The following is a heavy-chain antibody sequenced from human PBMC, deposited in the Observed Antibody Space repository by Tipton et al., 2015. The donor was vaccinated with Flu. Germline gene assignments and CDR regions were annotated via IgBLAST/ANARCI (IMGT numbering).Heavy chain of an antibody. V-gene: IGHV6-1*01. J-gene: IGHJ4*02. CDR2: TYYRSRWYN. D-gene: IGHD1-7*01. CDR1: GDSVSSNSAA. Sequence: LVKPTQTLSLTCAISGDSVSSNSAAWTWIRQSPSRGLEWLGRTYYRSRWYNDYAVSLKSRINISPDTSMNHFSLQLSSVTPEDTAVYYCARGNYGGGVFDYWGQGSLVTVSS. CDR3: ARGNYGGGVFDY.